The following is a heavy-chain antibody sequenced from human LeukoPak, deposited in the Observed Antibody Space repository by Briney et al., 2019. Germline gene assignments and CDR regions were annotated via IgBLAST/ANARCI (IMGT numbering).Heavy chain of an antibody. V-gene: IGHV4-61*02. D-gene: IGHD3-3*01. J-gene: IGHJ6*03. CDR3: AREKKTGSIFGVVYYMDV. CDR2: IYTSGST. CDR1: GGSISSGSYY. Sequence: KPSQTLSLTCTVSGGSISSGSYYWSWIRQPAGKGLEWIGRIYTSGSTNYNPSLKSRVTISVDTSKNQFSLKLSSVTAADTAVHYCAREKKTGSIFGVVYYMDVWGKGTTVTVSS.